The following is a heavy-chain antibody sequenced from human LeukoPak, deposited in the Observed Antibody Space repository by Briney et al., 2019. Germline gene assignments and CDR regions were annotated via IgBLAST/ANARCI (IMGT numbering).Heavy chain of an antibody. CDR2: TYCRSTWYN. Sequence: SQTLSLTCAISGDSVSINSVTWNWIRQSPSRGLEWLGRTYCRSTWYNDYAVSVRGRITVNPDTSKNQFSLHLNSVTPEDTAVYYCARRLTQYDCFDPWGQGILVTVSS. CDR1: GDSVSINSVT. D-gene: IGHD2-2*01. V-gene: IGHV6-1*01. J-gene: IGHJ5*02. CDR3: ARRLTQYDCFDP.